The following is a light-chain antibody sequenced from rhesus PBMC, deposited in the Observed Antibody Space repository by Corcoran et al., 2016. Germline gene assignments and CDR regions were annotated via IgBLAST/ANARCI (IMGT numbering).Light chain of an antibody. CDR3: QHNYGTPFS. J-gene: IGKJ2*01. CDR1: ENVDNY. V-gene: IGKV1-74*01. CDR2: KAS. Sequence: DIQMTQSPSSLSASVGDRVTITCRTSENVDNYLNWYQQKLGKAPKLLISKASTLQSGVPSRFSGSGSRTDFTFTILSLQSEDVATYYCQHNYGTPFSFGQGTKVEI.